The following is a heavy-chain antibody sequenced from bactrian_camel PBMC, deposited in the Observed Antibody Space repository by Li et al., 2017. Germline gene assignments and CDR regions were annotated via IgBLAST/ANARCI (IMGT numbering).Heavy chain of an antibody. CDR2: IFSLSGST. CDR1: GDTSSSHC. Sequence: HVQLVESGGGSVQAGGSLRLSCSVSGDTSSSHCMGWFRQAPGKEREKVAHIFSLSGSTFYDDSVKGRFTVSQDAVKNTMYLQMNGLRPEDTALYYCATGSFGYWGQGTQVTVS. CDR3: ATGSFGY. V-gene: IGHV3-2*01. J-gene: IGHJ6*01.